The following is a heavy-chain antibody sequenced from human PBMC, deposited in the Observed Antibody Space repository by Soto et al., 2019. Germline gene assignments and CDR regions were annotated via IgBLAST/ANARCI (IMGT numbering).Heavy chain of an antibody. J-gene: IGHJ6*02. CDR2: INPSGGST. CDR1: GYTFTSYY. D-gene: IGHD4-17*01. Sequence: WASVKVSCKASGYTFTSYYMHWVRQAPGQGLEWMGIINPSGGSTSYAQKFQGRVTMTRDTSTSTVYMELSSLRSEDTAVYYCATVNYGYYGMDVWGQGTTVTVSS. CDR3: ATVNYGYYGMDV. V-gene: IGHV1-46*01.